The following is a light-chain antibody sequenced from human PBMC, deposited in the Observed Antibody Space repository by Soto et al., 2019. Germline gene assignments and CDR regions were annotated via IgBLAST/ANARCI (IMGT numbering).Light chain of an antibody. CDR1: QSVNTKY. CDR3: QQYGGSPLFT. V-gene: IGKV3-20*01. CDR2: GVS. J-gene: IGKJ3*01. Sequence: EIVFTQSPGTLSLSPGERATLSCRASQSVNTKYLAWYQQKPGQAPRLLIYGVSSRATGIPDRFSGSGSGTDFILTISRVEPEDFAVYSCQQYGGSPLFTFGPGTRVDFK.